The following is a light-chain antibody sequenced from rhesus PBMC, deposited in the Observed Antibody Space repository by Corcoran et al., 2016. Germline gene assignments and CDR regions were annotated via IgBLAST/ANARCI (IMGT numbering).Light chain of an antibody. V-gene: IGLV2-32*02. CDR2: EVS. CDR3: SSYAGSNNI. CDR1: SSDIGGYNY. J-gene: IGLJ1*01. Sequence: QAALTQPRSVSGSPGQSVTISCPGPSSDIGGYNYVSWYQQYPGTAPKLMIYEVSKRPSGVSDRFSGSKSGNTASLTISGLQAEDEADYYCSSYAGSNNIFGAGTRLTVL.